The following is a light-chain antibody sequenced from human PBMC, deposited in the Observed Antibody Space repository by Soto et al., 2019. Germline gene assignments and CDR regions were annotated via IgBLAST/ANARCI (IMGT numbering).Light chain of an antibody. CDR3: QSYDSSLSGSV. CDR2: GNR. Sequence: QSVLTQPPSVSGAPGQRVTISCTWSSSNIGAGYDVHWYQQLPGTAPKLLIHGNRNRPSGVPDRFSGSKSGTSASLAITGLQAEDEADYYCQSYDSSLSGSVFGGGTKLTVL. V-gene: IGLV1-40*01. J-gene: IGLJ2*01. CDR1: SSNIGAGYD.